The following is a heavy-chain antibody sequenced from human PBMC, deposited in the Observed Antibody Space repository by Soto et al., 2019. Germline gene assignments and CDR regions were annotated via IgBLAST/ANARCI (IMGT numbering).Heavy chain of an antibody. Sequence: ASVKVSCKASGYTFTSYYMHWVRQAPGQGLEWMGIINPSGGSTSYAQKFQGRVTISRDNSKNTLYLQMNSLRAEDTAVYYCARDPGYYGSGSQDYWGQGTLVTVSS. CDR1: GYTFTSYY. CDR2: INPSGGST. D-gene: IGHD3-10*01. V-gene: IGHV1-46*01. CDR3: ARDPGYYGSGSQDY. J-gene: IGHJ4*02.